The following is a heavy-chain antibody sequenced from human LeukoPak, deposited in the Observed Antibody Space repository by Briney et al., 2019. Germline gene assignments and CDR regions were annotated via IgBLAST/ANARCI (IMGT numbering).Heavy chain of an antibody. J-gene: IGHJ6*03. D-gene: IGHD5-18*01. V-gene: IGHV3-30*02. CDR1: GFTFSTYG. Sequence: TGGSLRLSCAASGFTFSTYGMHWVRQAPGKGLEWVAFVRYDGSKKYYTNSVKGRFTISRDNSKNTLYLQMNSLRAEDTAVYYCAKDQKRGYSYGYLFYYYYMDVWGNGTTVTISS. CDR2: VRYDGSKK. CDR3: AKDQKRGYSYGYLFYYYYMDV.